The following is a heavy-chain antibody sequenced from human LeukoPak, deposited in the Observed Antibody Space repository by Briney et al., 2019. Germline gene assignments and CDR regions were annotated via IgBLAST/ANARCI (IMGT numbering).Heavy chain of an antibody. V-gene: IGHV3-15*01. Sequence: GGSLRLSCAASGFTFSNAWMNWVRQAPGKGLEWVGRIKSKTDGGTTDYAAPVKGRFTISRDDSKTTLYLQMNSLKTEDTAVYYCAKDAQWLVGGGSFFDYWGQGTLVTVSS. D-gene: IGHD6-19*01. CDR2: IKSKTDGGTT. J-gene: IGHJ4*02. CDR1: GFTFSNAW. CDR3: AKDAQWLVGGGSFFDY.